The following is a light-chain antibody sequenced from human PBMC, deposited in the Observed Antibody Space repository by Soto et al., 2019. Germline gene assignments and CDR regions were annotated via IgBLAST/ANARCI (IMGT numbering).Light chain of an antibody. Sequence: QSALTQPPSASGSPGQSVTISCTGTSSDVGGYNYVSWYQQHPGKAPKLMIYEVSKRPSGVPDRFSGSKSGNTASLTVSGLQAEDEDEYYCSSYAGSNKLVVFGGGTKLTVL. CDR2: EVS. J-gene: IGLJ2*01. V-gene: IGLV2-8*01. CDR1: SSDVGGYNY. CDR3: SSYAGSNKLVV.